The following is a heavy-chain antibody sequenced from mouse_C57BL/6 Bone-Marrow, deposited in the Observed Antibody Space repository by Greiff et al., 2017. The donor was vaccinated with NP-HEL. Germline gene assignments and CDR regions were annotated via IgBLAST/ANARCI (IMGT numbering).Heavy chain of an antibody. CDR1: GFTFSSYG. CDR2: ISSGGSYT. Sequence: DVMLVESGGDLVKPGGSLKLSCAASGFTFSSYGMSWVRQTPDKRLEWVATISSGGSYTYYPDSVKGRFTISRDNAKNTLYLQMSSLKSEDTAMYYCARQGEYFDVWGTGTTVTVSS. V-gene: IGHV5-6*02. J-gene: IGHJ1*03. CDR3: ARQGEYFDV.